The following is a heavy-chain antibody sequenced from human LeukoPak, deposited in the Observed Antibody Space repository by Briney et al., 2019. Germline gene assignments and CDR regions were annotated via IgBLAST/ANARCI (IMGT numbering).Heavy chain of an antibody. J-gene: IGHJ3*02. CDR2: ISYDGSNK. Sequence: PGRSLRLSCAASGFTFSSYAMHWVRQAPGKGLEWVAVISYDGSNKYYADSVKGRFTVSRDNAKNSLYLQMNSLTAEDTAVYYCARGNTVKAKNDAFDIWGQGTMVTVSS. D-gene: IGHD4-11*01. CDR3: ARGNTVKAKNDAFDI. V-gene: IGHV3-30-3*01. CDR1: GFTFSSYA.